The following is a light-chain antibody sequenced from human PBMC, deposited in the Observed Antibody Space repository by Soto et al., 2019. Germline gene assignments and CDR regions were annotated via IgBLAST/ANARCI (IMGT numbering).Light chain of an antibody. CDR2: GAS. Sequence: EIVLTQSPGTLSLSPGERATLSCRASQSDSSSYLAWYQQKPGQAPRLLIYGASSRATGIPDRFSGSGSGTDFTLTISRLEPEDFAVYYCQQYATPPKTFGQGTRVEIK. CDR1: QSDSSSY. V-gene: IGKV3-20*01. CDR3: QQYATPPKT. J-gene: IGKJ1*01.